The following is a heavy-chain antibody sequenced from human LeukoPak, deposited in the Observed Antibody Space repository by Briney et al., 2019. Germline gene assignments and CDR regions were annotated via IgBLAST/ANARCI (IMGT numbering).Heavy chain of an antibody. CDR2: ISSSSSYI. Sequence: GGSLRLSCAASGFTFSSYSMNWVRQAPGKGLEWVSSISSSSSYIYYADSVKGRFTISRDNSKNTLYLQMNSLRAEDTAVYYCARDSLWFGEATFDPWGQGTLVTVSS. J-gene: IGHJ5*02. CDR1: GFTFSSYS. V-gene: IGHV3-21*01. D-gene: IGHD3-10*01. CDR3: ARDSLWFGEATFDP.